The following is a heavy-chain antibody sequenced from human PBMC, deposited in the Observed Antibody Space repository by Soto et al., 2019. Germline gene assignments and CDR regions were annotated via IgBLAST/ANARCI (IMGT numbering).Heavy chain of an antibody. D-gene: IGHD5-12*01. Sequence: GGSLRLSCAASGFTFSSYAMSWVRQAPGKGLEWVSAISGSGGSTYYAGSVKGRFTISRDNSKNTLYLQMNSLRAEDTAVYYCAKSGYSGYDYPLNYYYYYGMDVWGQGTTVTVSS. CDR3: AKSGYSGYDYPLNYYYYYGMDV. J-gene: IGHJ6*02. V-gene: IGHV3-23*01. CDR2: ISGSGGST. CDR1: GFTFSSYA.